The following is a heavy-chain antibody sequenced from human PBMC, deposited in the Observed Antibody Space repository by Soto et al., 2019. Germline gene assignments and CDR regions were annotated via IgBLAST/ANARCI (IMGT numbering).Heavy chain of an antibody. CDR1: GFTFSGSA. J-gene: IGHJ6*02. V-gene: IGHV3-73*01. D-gene: IGHD6-6*01. Sequence: GGSLRLSCAASGFTFSGSAMHWVRQASGKGLEWVGRIRSKADSYATAYAASVKGRFSISRDDSKNMSFLQMNSLKTEDTAVYYCTRHVGSSSLYYYYYGMDVWGRGTMVTVSS. CDR2: IRSKADSYAT. CDR3: TRHVGSSSLYYYYYGMDV.